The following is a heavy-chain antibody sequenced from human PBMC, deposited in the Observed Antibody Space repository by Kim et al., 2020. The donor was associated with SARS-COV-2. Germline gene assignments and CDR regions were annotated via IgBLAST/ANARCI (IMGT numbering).Heavy chain of an antibody. J-gene: IGHJ4*02. CDR3: ARADSSGYYVYFDD. V-gene: IGHV7-4-1*02. D-gene: IGHD3-22*01. CDR2: INTKTGSP. CDR1: GYTFSSYS. Sequence: ASVKVSCKASGYTFSSYSMNWVRQAPGQGLEWMGWINTKTGSPTYAQGFTGRFVFSLDTSVSTAYLQISSLKAEDTAMYYCARADSSGYYVYFDDWGQGALVTVSS.